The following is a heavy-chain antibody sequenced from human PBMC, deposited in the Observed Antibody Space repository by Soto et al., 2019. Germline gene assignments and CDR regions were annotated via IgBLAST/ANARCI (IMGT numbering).Heavy chain of an antibody. CDR1: GGSISSYY. Sequence: PSETLSLTCTVSGGSISSYYWSWIRQPPGKGLEWIGYIYYSGSTNYNPSLKSRVTISVDTSKNQFSLKLSSVTAADTAVYYCARDRTGGSGWYRSYGHYYGMDVWGQGTTVTVSS. CDR2: IYYSGST. CDR3: ARDRTGGSGWYRSYGHYYGMDV. J-gene: IGHJ6*02. D-gene: IGHD6-19*01. V-gene: IGHV4-59*01.